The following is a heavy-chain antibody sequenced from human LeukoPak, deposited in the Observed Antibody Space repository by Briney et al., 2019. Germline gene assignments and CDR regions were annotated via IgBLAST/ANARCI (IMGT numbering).Heavy chain of an antibody. CDR1: GFTFSSYG. J-gene: IGHJ4*02. V-gene: IGHV3-48*02. Sequence: GGSLRLSCAASGFTFSSYGMNWLRQAPGRRLEWVSYISSSSDSIYYADSVKGRFTISRDNAENSLYLQMNSLRDEDTAVYYCARAMRSGYDYWGQGTLVTVSS. D-gene: IGHD5-12*01. CDR3: ARAMRSGYDY. CDR2: ISSSSDSI.